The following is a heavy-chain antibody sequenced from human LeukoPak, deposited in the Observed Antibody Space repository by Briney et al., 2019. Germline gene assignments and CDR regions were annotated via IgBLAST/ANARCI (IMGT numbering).Heavy chain of an antibody. CDR1: GGTFSSYA. Sequence: GASVKVSCKASGGTFSSYAISWVRQAPGQGLEWMGGIIPIFGTANYAQKFQGRITITADESTSTAYMELSSLRSEDTAVYYCARFKGRSGHDKDYYYYMDVWGKGTTVTISS. CDR2: IIPIFGTA. CDR3: ARFKGRSGHDKDYYYYMDV. V-gene: IGHV1-69*13. D-gene: IGHD5-12*01. J-gene: IGHJ6*03.